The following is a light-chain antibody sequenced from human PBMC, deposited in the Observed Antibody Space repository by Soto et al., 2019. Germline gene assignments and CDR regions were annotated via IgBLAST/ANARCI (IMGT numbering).Light chain of an antibody. CDR3: QQRHMWPIT. J-gene: IGKJ5*01. Sequence: EFVVTQSPGTLSLSPGERATLSCRTSQSVRSRYLAWYQQKPGQAPRLLMYDASSRPGGIPDRFSGSGSGTDFTLTITRLEPEDFAVYYCQQRHMWPITFGQGTRLEIK. V-gene: IGKV3D-20*02. CDR1: QSVRSRY. CDR2: DAS.